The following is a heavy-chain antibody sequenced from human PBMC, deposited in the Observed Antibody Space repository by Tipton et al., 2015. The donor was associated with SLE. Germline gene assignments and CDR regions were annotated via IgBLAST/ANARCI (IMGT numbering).Heavy chain of an antibody. D-gene: IGHD2-21*01. CDR3: ARQKQHIVALFDH. CDR1: GGSFSGYY. J-gene: IGHJ4*02. CDR2: INHSGST. V-gene: IGHV4-34*01. Sequence: TLSLTCAVYGGSFSGYYWSWIRQPPGKGLEWIGEINHSGSTNYNPSLKSRVTISVDTSKNQFSLKLSSVTAADTAVYYCARQKQHIVALFDHWGQGTLVTVSS.